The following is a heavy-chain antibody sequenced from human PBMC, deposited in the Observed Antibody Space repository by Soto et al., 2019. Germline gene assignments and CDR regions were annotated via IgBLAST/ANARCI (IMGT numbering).Heavy chain of an antibody. CDR3: AKDATRTSGWYYFDY. CDR1: GFTFSSYA. CDR2: IDYSGGTT. J-gene: IGHJ4*02. D-gene: IGHD6-19*01. V-gene: IGHV3-23*01. Sequence: GGSLRLSCAASGFTFSSYAMGWVRQAPGKGLEWVSVIDYSGGTTYYEDSVKGRFTISRDNSKNTLYLQMNSLRAEDTAVYYCAKDATRTSGWYYFDYWGQGALVTVSS.